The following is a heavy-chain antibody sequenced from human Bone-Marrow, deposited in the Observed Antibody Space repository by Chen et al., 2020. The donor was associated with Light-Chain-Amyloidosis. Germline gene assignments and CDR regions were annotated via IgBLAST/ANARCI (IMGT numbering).Heavy chain of an antibody. CDR3: ATEFSTGGKNWNFHL. CDR2: IHYSGNT. Sequence: QVQLQESGPGLVQPSETLSLTCSVSGVSITSGGYYWTWIRQRPGKDLEWIGYIHYSGNTLYNPSLKSRLTISRDTSKNRFSLNLSSVTAADTAVYYCATEFSTGGKNWNFHLWGRGTLVTVSS. J-gene: IGHJ2*01. V-gene: IGHV4-31*03. D-gene: IGHD3-10*01. CDR1: GVSITSGGYY.